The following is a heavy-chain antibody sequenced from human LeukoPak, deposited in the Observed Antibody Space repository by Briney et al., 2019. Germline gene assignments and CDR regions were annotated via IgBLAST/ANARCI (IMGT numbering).Heavy chain of an antibody. CDR1: GFTFSGYE. D-gene: IGHD6-19*01. V-gene: IGHV3-48*03. CDR3: ASQKGRIAVAVDY. J-gene: IGHJ4*02. Sequence: GGSLRLSCAASGFTFSGYEMNWVRQAPGKGLERVSYISSSGSTIYYADSVKGRFTISRDNAKNSLYLQMNSLRAEDTAVYYCASQKGRIAVAVDYWGQGTLVTVSS. CDR2: ISSSGSTI.